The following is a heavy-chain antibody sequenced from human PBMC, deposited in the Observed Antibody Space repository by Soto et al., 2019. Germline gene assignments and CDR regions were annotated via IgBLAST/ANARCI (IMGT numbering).Heavy chain of an antibody. V-gene: IGHV4-61*01. CDR2: IYYSGST. D-gene: IGHD3-22*01. J-gene: IGHJ4*02. CDR3: ARDHHNFYDTSGYYPYFDY. Sequence: SETLSLTCTVSGGSVNTAPYYWSWIRQPPGKGLEWIGYIYYSGSTNYNPSLKIRVSISLDTSKNQFPLNLSSLTAAPTAEYFCARDHHNFYDTSGYYPYFDYWGRGTLVTVSS. CDR1: GGSVNTAPYY.